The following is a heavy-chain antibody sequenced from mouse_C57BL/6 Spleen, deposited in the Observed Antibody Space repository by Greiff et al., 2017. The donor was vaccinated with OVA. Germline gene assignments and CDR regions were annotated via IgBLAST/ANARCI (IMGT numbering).Heavy chain of an antibody. D-gene: IGHD4-1*02. J-gene: IGHJ4*01. V-gene: IGHV5-9*01. Sequence: EVMLVESGGGLVKPGGSLKLSCAASGFTFSSYTMSWVRQTPEKRLEWVATISGGGGNTYYPDSVKGRFTISRDNAKNTLYLQMSSLRSEDTALYYCARGLNWAYAMDYWGQGTSVTVSS. CDR3: ARGLNWAYAMDY. CDR1: GFTFSSYT. CDR2: ISGGGGNT.